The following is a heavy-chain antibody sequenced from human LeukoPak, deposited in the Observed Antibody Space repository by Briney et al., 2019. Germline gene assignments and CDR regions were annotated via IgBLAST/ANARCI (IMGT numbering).Heavy chain of an antibody. D-gene: IGHD2-2*01. V-gene: IGHV1-2*02. J-gene: IGHJ4*02. CDR2: INPNSGGT. Sequence: ASVKVSCKASGYTFTGYYMHWVRQAPGQGLEWMGWINPNSGGTNYAQKFQGRVTMTRDTSISTAYMELSRLRSDDTAVYYCARVDIVVVPAGTLYFDYWGQGTLVTVSS. CDR3: ARVDIVVVPAGTLYFDY. CDR1: GYTFTGYY.